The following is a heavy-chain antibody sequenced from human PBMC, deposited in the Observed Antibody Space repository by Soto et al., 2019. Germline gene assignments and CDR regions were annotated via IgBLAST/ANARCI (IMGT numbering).Heavy chain of an antibody. V-gene: IGHV4-34*01. CDR2: TNHSGST. Sequence: PSETLSLTCAVYGGSFSGYYWNWIRQPPGKGLEWIGDTNHSGSTNYNPSLKSRVTISVDTSKNQFSLKLSSVTAADTAVYYCARGREQWLVDAFDTWGQGAMVTVPS. CDR3: ARGREQWLVDAFDT. CDR1: GGSFSGYY. J-gene: IGHJ3*02. D-gene: IGHD6-19*01.